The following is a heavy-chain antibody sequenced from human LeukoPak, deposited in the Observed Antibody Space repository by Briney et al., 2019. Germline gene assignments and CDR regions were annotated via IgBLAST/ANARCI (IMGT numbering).Heavy chain of an antibody. CDR3: AKDHYWSIDY. CDR2: IKGDGIST. D-gene: IGHD3-3*01. V-gene: IGHV3-74*01. Sequence: GGSLRLSCAASGFTFNYAWMHWVRHAPGQGLVWVSRIKGDGISTNYADSVKGRFTISRDIAKNTLYLQMNSLRAEDTGVYYCAKDHYWSIDYWGRGTLVTVSS. J-gene: IGHJ4*02. CDR1: GFTFNYAW.